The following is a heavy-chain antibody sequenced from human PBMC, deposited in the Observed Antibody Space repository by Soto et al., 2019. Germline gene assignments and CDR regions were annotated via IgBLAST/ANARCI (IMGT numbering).Heavy chain of an antibody. V-gene: IGHV4-30-4*01. D-gene: IGHD4-17*01. J-gene: IGHJ6*02. Sequence: QVQLQESGPGLVRPSQTLSLTCTVSGGSISSDHYHWTWIRQTPGKGLEWIGYIHYSGGVYYNPSVQGRVTVSVDTSKNLFSLKLGSVTAADTAVYFCVREDDGGDRDYYGLDVWGQGTTVTVSS. CDR1: GGSISSDHYH. CDR3: VREDDGGDRDYYGLDV. CDR2: IHYSGGV.